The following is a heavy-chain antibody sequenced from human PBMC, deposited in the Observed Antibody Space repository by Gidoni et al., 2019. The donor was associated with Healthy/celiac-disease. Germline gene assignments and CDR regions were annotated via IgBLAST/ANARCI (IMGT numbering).Heavy chain of an antibody. CDR3: ARGYDFWSGYPQEYFDY. J-gene: IGHJ4*02. Sequence: QVQLVESGGGVVQPGRSLRLSCAASGFTFSSSGMHWVRQAPGKGLEWVAVIWYDGSNKYYADSVKGRFTISRDNSKNTLYLQMNSLRAEDTAVYYCARGYDFWSGYPQEYFDYWGQGTLVTVSS. D-gene: IGHD3-3*01. V-gene: IGHV3-33*01. CDR2: IWYDGSNK. CDR1: GFTFSSSG.